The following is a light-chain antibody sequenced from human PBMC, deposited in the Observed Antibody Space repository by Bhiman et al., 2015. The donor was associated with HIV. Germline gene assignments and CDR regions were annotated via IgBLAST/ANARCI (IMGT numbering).Light chain of an antibody. Sequence: SYELTQPPSVSVSPGQTASITCSGDKLGDKYACWYQQKPGQSPVLVIYQDSTRPSGIPERFSGSNSGNTATLTISGTQAMDEADYYCQAWDNSILIFGGGTKLTVL. CDR3: QAWDNSILI. V-gene: IGLV3-1*01. CDR1: KLGDKY. CDR2: QDS. J-gene: IGLJ2*01.